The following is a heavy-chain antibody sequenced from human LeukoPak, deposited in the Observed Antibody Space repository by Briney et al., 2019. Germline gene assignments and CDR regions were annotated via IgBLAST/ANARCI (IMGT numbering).Heavy chain of an antibody. V-gene: IGHV4-34*01. CDR3: ARRGHSSGWAVYYYGMDV. CDR1: GFTFSSYS. CDR2: INHSGST. D-gene: IGHD6-19*01. Sequence: GSLRLSCAASGFTFSSYSMNWARQPPGKGLEWIGEINHSGSTNYNPSLKSRVTISVDTSKNQFSLKLSSVTAADTAVYYCARRGHSSGWAVYYYGMDVWGQGTTVTVSS. J-gene: IGHJ6*02.